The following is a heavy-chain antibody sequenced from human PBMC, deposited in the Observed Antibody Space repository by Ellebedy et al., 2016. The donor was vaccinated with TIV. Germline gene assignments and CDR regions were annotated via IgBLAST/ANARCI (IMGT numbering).Heavy chain of an antibody. V-gene: IGHV3-30-3*01. CDR2: ISYDGSNK. D-gene: IGHD3-10*01. Sequence: GGSLRLXXAASGFTFSSYAMHWVRQAPGKGLEWVAVISYDGSNKYYADSVKGRFTISRDNSKNTLYLQMNSLRAEDTAVYYCARRGYYGSGSYYVRDWFDPWGQGTLVTVSS. CDR1: GFTFSSYA. J-gene: IGHJ5*02. CDR3: ARRGYYGSGSYYVRDWFDP.